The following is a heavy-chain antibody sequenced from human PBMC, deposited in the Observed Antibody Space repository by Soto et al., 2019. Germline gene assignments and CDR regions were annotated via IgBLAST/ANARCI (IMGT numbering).Heavy chain of an antibody. CDR2: IYYSGST. Sequence: AETLSLACTVSGGSISSSSYYWGWIRQPPGKGLEWIGSIYYSGSTYYTPSLKSRVTISVDTSKNQFSVKLSSVTAADTAVYYCGRTKTTVTTEASWRQRTMVTVSS. J-gene: IGHJ5*02. CDR1: GGSISSSSYY. D-gene: IGHD4-17*01. V-gene: IGHV4-39*01. CDR3: GRTKTTVTTEAS.